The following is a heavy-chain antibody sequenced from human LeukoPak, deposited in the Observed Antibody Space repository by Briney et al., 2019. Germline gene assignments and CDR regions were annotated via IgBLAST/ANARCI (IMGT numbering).Heavy chain of an antibody. CDR2: INPNSGGT. J-gene: IGHJ4*02. V-gene: IGHV1-2*04. CDR3: ARGYGGNIWWFTQVVSTAFDY. Sequence: GASVKVSCKASGYTFTGYYMHWVRQAPGQGLEWMGWINPNSGGTNYAQKFQGWVTMTRDTSISTAYMELSRLRSDDTAVYYCARGYGGNIWWFTQVVSTAFDYWGQGTLVTVSS. D-gene: IGHD4-23*01. CDR1: GYTFTGYY.